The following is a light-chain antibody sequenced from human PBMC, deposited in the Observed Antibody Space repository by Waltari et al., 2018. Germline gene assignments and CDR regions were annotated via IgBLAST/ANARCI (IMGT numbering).Light chain of an antibody. CDR3: SSYTSSSTLGV. CDR2: EVS. J-gene: IGLJ2*01. V-gene: IGLV2-14*01. Sequence: QSALTQPASVSRSPGQSITISCTGTSSDVGGYNYVSWYQQHPGKAPKLMIYEVSNRPSGVSKRFSGSKSGNTASLTISGLQAEDEADYYCSSYTSSSTLGVFGGGTKLTVL. CDR1: SSDVGGYNY.